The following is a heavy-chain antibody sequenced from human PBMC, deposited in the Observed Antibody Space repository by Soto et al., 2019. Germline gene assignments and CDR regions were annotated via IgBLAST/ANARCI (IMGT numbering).Heavy chain of an antibody. J-gene: IGHJ3*01. D-gene: IGHD4-17*01. CDR2: VSGSSSYI. CDR3: ARDLRGHYGP. V-gene: IGHV3-21*06. Sequence: EVQLTESGGGLVKPGGSLRLSCEGSGFNFRNFNMIWVRQAPGKGLEWVSSVSGSSSYIYYADSVKGRFTVSRDNANNLVFPQMNGLRPEDTAMYYCARDLRGHYGPWGQGTMVTVSS. CDR1: GFNFRNFN.